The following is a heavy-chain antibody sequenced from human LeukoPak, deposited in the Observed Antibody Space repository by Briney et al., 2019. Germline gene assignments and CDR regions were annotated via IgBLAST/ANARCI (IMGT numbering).Heavy chain of an antibody. CDR3: AGTGSGIYFYYYYGMDV. D-gene: IGHD1-26*01. CDR2: ISSSSSYI. Sequence: GGSLRLSCAASGFTFSSYSMNWVRQAPGKGLEWVSSISSSSSYIYYADSVKGRFTISRDNSKNTLYLQMNSLRAEDTAVYYCAGTGSGIYFYYYYGMDVWGQGTTVTVSS. CDR1: GFTFSSYS. J-gene: IGHJ6*02. V-gene: IGHV3-21*04.